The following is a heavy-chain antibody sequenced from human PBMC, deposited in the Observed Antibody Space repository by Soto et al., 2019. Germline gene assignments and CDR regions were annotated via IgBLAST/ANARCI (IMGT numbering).Heavy chain of an antibody. CDR3: ARERPEAAAFDY. CDR1: GGTFSSYA. J-gene: IGHJ4*02. CDR2: IIPILGIA. V-gene: IGHV1-69*04. D-gene: IGHD6-13*01. Sequence: SVKVSCKASGGTFSSYAISWVRQAPGQGLEWMGRIIPILGIANYAQKFQGRVTITADKSTSTAYMELSSLRSEDTAVYYCARERPEAAAFDYWGQGTLVTVSS.